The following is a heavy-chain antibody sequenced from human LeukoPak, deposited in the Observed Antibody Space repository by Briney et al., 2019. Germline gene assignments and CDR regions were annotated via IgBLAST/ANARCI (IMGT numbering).Heavy chain of an antibody. CDR1: GFTFSSYW. D-gene: IGHD1-14*01. J-gene: IGHJ4*02. Sequence: GGSLRLSCAASGFTFSSYWVHWVRQVPGKGLVWVARINPGGNSITYADSVKGRFTISRDNAKNTLYLQMDSLRAEDTGVYYCARSNQADDYWGQGTLVTVSS. V-gene: IGHV3-74*01. CDR2: INPGGNSI. CDR3: ARSNQADDY.